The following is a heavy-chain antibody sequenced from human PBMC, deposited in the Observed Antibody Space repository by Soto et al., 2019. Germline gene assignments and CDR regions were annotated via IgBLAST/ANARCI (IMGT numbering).Heavy chain of an antibody. CDR2: IWYDGSNK. V-gene: IGHV3-33*01. CDR3: ARERYYYDSSGYYNYFDY. Sequence: PGGSLRLSCAASGFTFSSYGMHWVRQAPGKGLEWVAVIWYDGSNKYYADSVKGRFTISRDNSKNTLYLQMNSLRAEVTAVYYCARERYYYDSSGYYNYFDYWGQGTLVTVSS. D-gene: IGHD3-22*01. CDR1: GFTFSSYG. J-gene: IGHJ4*02.